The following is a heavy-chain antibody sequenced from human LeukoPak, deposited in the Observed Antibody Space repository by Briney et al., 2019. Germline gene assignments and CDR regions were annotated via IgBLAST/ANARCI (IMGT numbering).Heavy chain of an antibody. CDR3: ARTSGWGDHGFDI. J-gene: IGHJ3*02. Sequence: PGGSLTLSCAASGFTFSSYSMNWVRQAPGKGLEWVSSISSSSSYIYYADSVMGRFTISRDNAKNSLYLQMNSLRAEDTAVYYCARTSGWGDHGFDICGQGTMVTVSS. D-gene: IGHD3-10*01. CDR2: ISSSSSYI. V-gene: IGHV3-21*01. CDR1: GFTFSSYS.